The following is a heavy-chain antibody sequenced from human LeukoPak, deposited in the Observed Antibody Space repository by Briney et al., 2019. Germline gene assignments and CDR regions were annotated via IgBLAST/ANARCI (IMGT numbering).Heavy chain of an antibody. CDR3: ASRDYGVYYYYGMDV. CDR1: GYTFTSYY. J-gene: IGHJ6*02. Sequence: ASVKVSCKASGYTFTSYYMHWVRQAPRQGLEWMGIINPSGGSTSYAQKFQGRVTMTRDTSTSTVYMELSSLRSEDTAVYYCASRDYGVYYYYGMDVWGQGTTVTVSS. D-gene: IGHD4-17*01. CDR2: INPSGGST. V-gene: IGHV1-46*01.